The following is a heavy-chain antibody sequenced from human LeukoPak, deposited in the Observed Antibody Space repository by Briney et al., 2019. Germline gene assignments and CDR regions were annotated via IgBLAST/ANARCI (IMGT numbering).Heavy chain of an antibody. V-gene: IGHV1-18*01. CDR1: GYSFTSYG. Sequence: ASVKVSCKASGYSFTSYGFTWVRRAPGQGLEWMGWVSAYDGSTNYAQKIRGRVTMTTDASKNTVYMELRSLRFNDTAVYYCARGGRDGMDVWGQGTTVTVSS. CDR3: ARGGRDGMDV. CDR2: VSAYDGST. D-gene: IGHD3-10*01. J-gene: IGHJ6*02.